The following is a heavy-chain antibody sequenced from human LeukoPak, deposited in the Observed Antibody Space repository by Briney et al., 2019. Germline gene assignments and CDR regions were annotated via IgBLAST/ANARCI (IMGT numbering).Heavy chain of an antibody. Sequence: GGSLRLSCAASGFTFSSYSMNWVRQAPGKGLEWVSSISSSSSYTYYAESVKGRFTISRDNAKNSLYLQMNSLRAEDTAVYYCARERDPGTAMANDAFDIWGQGTMVTVSS. CDR1: GFTFSSYS. J-gene: IGHJ3*02. V-gene: IGHV3-21*01. D-gene: IGHD5-18*01. CDR2: ISSSSSYT. CDR3: ARERDPGTAMANDAFDI.